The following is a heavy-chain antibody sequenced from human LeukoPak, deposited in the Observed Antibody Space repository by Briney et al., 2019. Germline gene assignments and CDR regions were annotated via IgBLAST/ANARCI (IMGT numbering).Heavy chain of an antibody. CDR3: AWQQVVRAAFDI. CDR2: IYSGGKT. V-gene: IGHV3-53*01. CDR1: GFSVSPNY. J-gene: IGHJ3*02. Sequence: GGSLRLSCAASGFSVSPNYMSWVRQAPGKGLEWVSVIYSGGKTYYADSVKGRFTISRDNSKNTLYLQMNSLRAEDTAVHYCAWQQVVRAAFDIWGQGTMVTVSS. D-gene: IGHD6-13*01.